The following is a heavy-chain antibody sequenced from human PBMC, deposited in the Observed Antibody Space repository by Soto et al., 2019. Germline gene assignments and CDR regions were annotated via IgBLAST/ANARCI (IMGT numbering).Heavy chain of an antibody. J-gene: IGHJ3*02. Sequence: QVTLKESGPVLVKPTETLTLTCTVSGFSLSNARMGVSWIRQPPGKALEWLAHIFSNDEKSYSTSLKSRLTNSKDTPKSQVVLTMTNMDPVDTATYYCARIRLDCSGGSCYADAFDIWGQGTMVTVSS. CDR1: GFSLSNARMG. D-gene: IGHD2-15*01. V-gene: IGHV2-26*01. CDR3: ARIRLDCSGGSCYADAFDI. CDR2: IFSNDEK.